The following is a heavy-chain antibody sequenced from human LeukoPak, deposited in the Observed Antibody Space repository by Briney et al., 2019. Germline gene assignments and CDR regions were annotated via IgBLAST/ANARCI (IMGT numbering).Heavy chain of an antibody. CDR3: AREMSTTVTNGGWFDP. V-gene: IGHV1-8*01. CDR2: MNPNSGNT. D-gene: IGHD4-17*01. Sequence: ASVKVSCKASGYTFTSYDINLVRQATGQGLEWMGWMNPNSGNTGYAQKFQGRVTMTRNTSISTAYMELSSLRSEDTAVYYCAREMSTTVTNGGWFDPWGQGTLVTVSS. CDR1: GYTFTSYD. J-gene: IGHJ5*02.